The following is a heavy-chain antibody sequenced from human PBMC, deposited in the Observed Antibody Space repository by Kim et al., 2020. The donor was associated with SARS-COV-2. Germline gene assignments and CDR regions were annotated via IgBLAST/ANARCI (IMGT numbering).Heavy chain of an antibody. Sequence: GGSLRLSCAASGFTFSSYAMIWVRQAPGKGLEWVSSISGSGGATYYTDTLKGRLTVSRDNSKNTVYLQMNSLRAEDTAVDYCAKGYRGGIVGDAVEIWG. CDR2: ISGSGGAT. CDR3: AKGYRGGIVGDAVEI. J-gene: IGHJ3*02. D-gene: IGHD3-16*02. V-gene: IGHV3-23*01. CDR1: GFTFSSYA.